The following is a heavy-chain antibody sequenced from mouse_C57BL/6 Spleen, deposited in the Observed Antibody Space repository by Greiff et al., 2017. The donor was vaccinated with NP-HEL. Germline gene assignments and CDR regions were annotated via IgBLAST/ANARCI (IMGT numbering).Heavy chain of an antibody. CDR2: IDPEDGET. CDR3: ALVPMVTWWYFDV. CDR1: GFNIKDYY. D-gene: IGHD2-2*01. Sequence: EVQLQESGAELVKPGASVKLSRTASGFNIKDYYMHWVKQRTEQGLEWIGRIDPEDGETKYAPKFQGKATITADTSSNTAYLKLSSLTSEDTAVYYCALVPMVTWWYFDVWGKGTTVTVSS. J-gene: IGHJ1*03. V-gene: IGHV14-2*01.